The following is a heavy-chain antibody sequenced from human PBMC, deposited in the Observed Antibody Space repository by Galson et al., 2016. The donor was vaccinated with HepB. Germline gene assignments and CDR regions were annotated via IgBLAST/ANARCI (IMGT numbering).Heavy chain of an antibody. CDR3: AKIAVTGTWYFDL. V-gene: IGHV3-23*01. CDR1: GFTLSSYA. CDR2: VRGSGTLT. D-gene: IGHD6-19*01. J-gene: IGHJ2*01. Sequence: SLRLSCAASGFTLSSYALGWLRRAPGKGLEWVSCVRGSGTLTYSADSVKGRFTISRDNSKNTLNLQMNRLRAEDTAVYYCAKIAVTGTWYFDLWGRGALVSVSS.